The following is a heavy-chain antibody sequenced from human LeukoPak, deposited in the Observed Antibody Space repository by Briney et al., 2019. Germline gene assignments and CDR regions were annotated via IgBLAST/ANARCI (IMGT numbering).Heavy chain of an antibody. CDR2: IYTSGST. D-gene: IGHD3-22*01. Sequence: SETLSLTCTVSGGSISSYYWSWIRQPAGKGLEWSGRIYTSGSTNYNPSLKSRVTMSVDTSKNQFPLKLSSVTAADTAVYYCARALGYYYDSSGYDAFDIWGQGTMVTVSS. V-gene: IGHV4-4*07. CDR3: ARALGYYYDSSGYDAFDI. CDR1: GGSISSYY. J-gene: IGHJ3*02.